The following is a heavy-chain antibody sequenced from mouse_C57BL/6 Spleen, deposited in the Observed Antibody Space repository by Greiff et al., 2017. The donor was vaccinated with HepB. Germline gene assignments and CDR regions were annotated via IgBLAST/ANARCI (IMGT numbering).Heavy chain of an antibody. J-gene: IGHJ3*01. V-gene: IGHV7-3*01. CDR3: ARCTSWDGFAY. CDR1: GFTFTDYY. CDR2: IRNKANGYTT. D-gene: IGHD4-1*01. Sequence: EVKVVQSGGGLVQPGGSLSLSCAASGFTFTDYYMSWVRQPPGKALEWLGFIRNKANGYTTKYSVSVKGRFTISRDKSQIILYLQMNALRAEASSSYYCARCTSWDGFAYWGQGTLVTVSA.